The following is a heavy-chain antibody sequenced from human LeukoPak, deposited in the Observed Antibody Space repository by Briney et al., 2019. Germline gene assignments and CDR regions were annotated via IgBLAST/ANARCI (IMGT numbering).Heavy chain of an antibody. CDR3: AKDRSSRYDFWSGSFSHYYYYYMDV. CDR2: ISGGSA. Sequence: GSLRLSCAASGFTFSSYAMSWVRQAPGKELEWVSAISGGSADYADSVKGRFSISIDNSKNTLYLQMNSLRAEDTAVYYCAKDRSSRYDFWSGSFSHYYYYYMDVWGKGTTVTVSS. V-gene: IGHV3-23*01. CDR1: GFTFSSYA. D-gene: IGHD3-3*01. J-gene: IGHJ6*03.